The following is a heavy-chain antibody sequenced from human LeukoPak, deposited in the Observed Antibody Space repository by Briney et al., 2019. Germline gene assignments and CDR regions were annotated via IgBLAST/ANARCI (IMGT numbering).Heavy chain of an antibody. Sequence: SVKVSFKASGGTFSSYAISWVRQAPGQGLEWMGGIIPIFGTANYAQKFQGRVTITADKSTSTAYMELSSLRSEDTAVYYCARVGDVEMATITHDYWGQGTLVTVSS. CDR3: ARVGDVEMATITHDY. D-gene: IGHD5-24*01. J-gene: IGHJ4*02. V-gene: IGHV1-69*06. CDR1: GGTFSSYA. CDR2: IIPIFGTA.